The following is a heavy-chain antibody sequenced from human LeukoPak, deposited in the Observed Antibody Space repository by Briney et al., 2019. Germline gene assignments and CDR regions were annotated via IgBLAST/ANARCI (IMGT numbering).Heavy chain of an antibody. V-gene: IGHV3-11*04. CDR2: ISGSGTTI. D-gene: IGHD6-13*01. J-gene: IGHJ5*02. CDR3: AKDAIAAAANP. Sequence: GGSLRLSCAASGFTFSDYYMSWIRQAPGKGLEWLSYISGSGTTINYADSVKGRFTISRDNSKNTLYLQMNSLRAEDTAVYYCAKDAIAAAANPWGQGTLVTVSS. CDR1: GFTFSDYY.